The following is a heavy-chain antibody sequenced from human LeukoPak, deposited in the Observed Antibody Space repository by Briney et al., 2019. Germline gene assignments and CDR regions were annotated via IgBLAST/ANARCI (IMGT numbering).Heavy chain of an antibody. CDR1: GGSFSGYY. J-gene: IGHJ3*02. V-gene: IGHV4-34*01. CDR2: INHSGST. CDR3: ARDFRGSVDAFDI. Sequence: SETLSLICAVYGGSFSGYYWSWIRQPPGKGLEWIGEINHSGSTNYNPSLKSRVSISVDTSKNQFSLKLSSVTAADTAVYYCARDFRGSVDAFDIWGQGTMVAVSS. D-gene: IGHD3-3*01.